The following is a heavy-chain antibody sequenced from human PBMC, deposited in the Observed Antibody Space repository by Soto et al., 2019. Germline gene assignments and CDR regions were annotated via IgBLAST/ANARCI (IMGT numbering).Heavy chain of an antibody. CDR2: IWYDGSNK. Sequence: QVQLVESGGGVVQPGRSLRLSCAASGFTFSSYGMHWVRQAPGKGLEWVAVIWYDGSNKYYADSVKGRFTISRDNSKNRLYLQMNCLRAEDTAVYYCARWGIAAGDYWGQGTLVTVSS. D-gene: IGHD6-13*01. V-gene: IGHV3-33*01. CDR1: GFTFSSYG. CDR3: ARWGIAAGDY. J-gene: IGHJ4*02.